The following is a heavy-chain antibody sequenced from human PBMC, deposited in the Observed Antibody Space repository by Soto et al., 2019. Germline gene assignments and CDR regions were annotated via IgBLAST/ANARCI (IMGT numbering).Heavy chain of an antibody. CDR1: GGSINSGHYY. D-gene: IGHD2-8*02. V-gene: IGHV4-30-4*01. CDR2: IYYTGTT. Sequence: QVQLQESGPGLLKHSQTLSLTCSVSGGSINSGHYYWSWSRQPPGKGPEFIGYIYYTGTTYYNPPLKSRVTLSVDTSKNQFSLKLTSVTAADTAVFFCARDSRYCTGYGCERAFVNWGQGTLVTVSS. J-gene: IGHJ4*02. CDR3: ARDSRYCTGYGCERAFVN.